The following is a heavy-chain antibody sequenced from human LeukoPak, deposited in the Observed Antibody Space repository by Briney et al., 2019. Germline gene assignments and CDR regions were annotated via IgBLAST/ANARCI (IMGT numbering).Heavy chain of an antibody. CDR3: ASSRRRDIVVVPAPDY. D-gene: IGHD2-2*01. CDR2: IRSKAYGGTT. CDR1: GFIFADYA. V-gene: IGHV3-49*04. J-gene: IGHJ4*02. Sequence: GGSLRLSCTASGFIFADYAVSWVRQAPGKGLEWVGFIRSKAYGGTTEYAASVKGRFTISRHESKSIAYLKMNSLKTEETGVYYCASSRRRDIVVVPAPDYWGQGTLVTVSS.